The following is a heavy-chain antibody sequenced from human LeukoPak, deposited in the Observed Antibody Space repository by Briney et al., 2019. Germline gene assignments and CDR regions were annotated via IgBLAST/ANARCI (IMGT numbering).Heavy chain of an antibody. V-gene: IGHV3-11*01. Sequence: PGGSLRLSGAASGLRYADNYMSRIRQAPGKGLEWLSYISSGSGTTIYYGDSVRGRFTISRDDAENLLYLQMSNLRAEDMAVYYCARTHPGRWYFDLWGRGTLVTVSS. CDR3: ARTHPGRWYFDL. CDR1: GLRYADNY. J-gene: IGHJ2*01. CDR2: ISSGSGTTI.